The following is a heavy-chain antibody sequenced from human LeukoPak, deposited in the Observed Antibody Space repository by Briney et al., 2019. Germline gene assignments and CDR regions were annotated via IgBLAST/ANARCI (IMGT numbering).Heavy chain of an antibody. V-gene: IGHV4-34*01. CDR2: INLSGRT. J-gene: IGHJ4*02. CDR3: ARRYCDSAGCYTTDY. CDR1: GESFSGSY. D-gene: IGHD2-2*02. Sequence: PWQSLSLAFAVYGESFSGSYWTWLRQPPGKGLEWIGEINLSGRTNTNPSFKSRLTISVDTSKTQFSLNLNSITAAETAVYYCARRYCDSAGCYTTDYWGQGNLVTVSS.